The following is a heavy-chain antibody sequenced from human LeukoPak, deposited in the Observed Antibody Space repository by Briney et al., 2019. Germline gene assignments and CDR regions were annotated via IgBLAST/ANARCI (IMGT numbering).Heavy chain of an antibody. D-gene: IGHD3-3*01. CDR3: ARELESDYDFWSGYPAWFDP. V-gene: IGHV3-53*01. CDR1: GFTVSSNY. J-gene: IGHJ5*02. Sequence: GGSLRLSCAASGFTVSSNYMSWVRQAPGKGLEWVSLIYSGGSTYYADSVKGRFTISRDNAKNSLYLQMNSLRAEDTAVYYCARELESDYDFWSGYPAWFDPWGQGTLVTVSS. CDR2: IYSGGST.